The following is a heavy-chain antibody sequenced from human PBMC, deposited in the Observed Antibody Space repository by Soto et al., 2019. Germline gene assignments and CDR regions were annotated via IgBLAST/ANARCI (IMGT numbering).Heavy chain of an antibody. Sequence: QVQLVQSGAEVKKPGSSVKVSCKASGGTFSSYTISWVRQAPGQGLEWMGRIIPILGIANYAQKFQGRVTITADKSTSTAYMERSSLRSEDTAVYYCATPQGGDIVVVPAALLDYYGMDVWGQGTTVTVSS. D-gene: IGHD2-2*01. CDR2: IIPILGIA. CDR1: GGTFSSYT. CDR3: ATPQGGDIVVVPAALLDYYGMDV. V-gene: IGHV1-69*02. J-gene: IGHJ6*02.